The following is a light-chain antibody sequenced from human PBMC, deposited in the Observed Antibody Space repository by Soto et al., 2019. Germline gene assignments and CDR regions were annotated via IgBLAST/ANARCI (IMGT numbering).Light chain of an antibody. CDR3: QHYASSPPYT. V-gene: IGKV3-20*01. CDR2: AAS. Sequence: EIVMTQSPTTLSVSPGERATLSCRASQSVSSNLAWYQQKPGQAPRLLIYAASTRATGIPDRFSGSGSATDFTLTISRLEPEDSAMYYCQHYASSPPYTFGQGTKLEIK. CDR1: QSVSSN. J-gene: IGKJ2*01.